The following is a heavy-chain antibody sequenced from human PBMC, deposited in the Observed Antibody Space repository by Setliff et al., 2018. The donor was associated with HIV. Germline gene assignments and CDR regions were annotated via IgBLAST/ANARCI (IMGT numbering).Heavy chain of an antibody. J-gene: IGHJ6*02. CDR2: VNPNSGDA. CDR3: ARNFGLSPSGKYYYYYGMDI. Sequence: RASVKVSCKASGYTFTGHYLHWVRQAPGQGLEWLGWVNPNSGDAIYAQNFQGRVTMTRDTSINAAYMELRGLRSDDTAVYYCARNFGLSPSGKYYYYYGMDIWGQVTTVTVSS. V-gene: IGHV1-2*02. D-gene: IGHD3-10*01. CDR1: GYTFTGHY.